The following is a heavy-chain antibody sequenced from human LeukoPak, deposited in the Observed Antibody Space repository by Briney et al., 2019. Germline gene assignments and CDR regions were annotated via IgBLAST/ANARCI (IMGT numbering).Heavy chain of an antibody. J-gene: IGHJ4*02. CDR3: ARAEYGDPFDY. V-gene: IGHV4-59*01. CDR1: GGSISSYY. CDR2: IYYSGST. D-gene: IGHD4-17*01. Sequence: SEALSLTCTVSGGSISSYYWSWIRQPPGKGLEWIGYIYYSGSTNYNPSLKSRVTTSVDTSKNQFSLKLSSVTAADTAVYYCARAEYGDPFDYWGQGTLVTVSS.